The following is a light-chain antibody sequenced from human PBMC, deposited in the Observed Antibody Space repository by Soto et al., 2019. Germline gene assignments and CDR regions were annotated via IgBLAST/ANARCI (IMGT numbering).Light chain of an antibody. CDR2: DAS. CDR3: QKCNSAPFT. V-gene: IGKV1-27*01. CDR1: QGIYTY. J-gene: IGKJ3*01. Sequence: ETQMTQSPSSLSASVGDRVTITCRASQGIYTYLAWYQQKPGKVPKILIYDASSLVSGVPSRFSGSESGTDFSLTISSLQPEDVATYYCQKCNSAPFTFGPGTKVDIK.